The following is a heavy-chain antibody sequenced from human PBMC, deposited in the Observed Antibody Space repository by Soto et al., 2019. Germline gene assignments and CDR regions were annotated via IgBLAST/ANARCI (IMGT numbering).Heavy chain of an antibody. J-gene: IGHJ5*02. CDR1: GGSVSSGSYY. V-gene: IGHV4-61*01. Sequence: QVQLQESGPGLVKPSETLSLTCTVSGGSVSSGSYYWSWIRQPPGKGLEWIGYIYYSGSTNYNPSLTSRVTISVDTSKNQFSLKLSSVTAADTAVYYCARVYGSGSYYRGGSWFDPWGQGTLVTVSS. CDR3: ARVYGSGSYYRGGSWFDP. CDR2: IYYSGST. D-gene: IGHD3-10*01.